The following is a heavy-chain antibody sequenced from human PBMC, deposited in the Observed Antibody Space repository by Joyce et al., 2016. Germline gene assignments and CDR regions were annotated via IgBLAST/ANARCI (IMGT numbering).Heavy chain of an antibody. D-gene: IGHD3-22*01. Sequence: QVQLVQSGGEVKKPGASVKVSCKASGYTFTSYGISWVRQAPGQGLEWMGWSSAYNGNTNYAQKFQGRVTMTTDTSTSTGYMELRGLRSDDTAVYYCARAPAIIMNRWFDPWGHGTLVTVSS. J-gene: IGHJ5*02. CDR2: SSAYNGNT. CDR1: GYTFTSYG. V-gene: IGHV1-18*01. CDR3: ARAPAIIMNRWFDP.